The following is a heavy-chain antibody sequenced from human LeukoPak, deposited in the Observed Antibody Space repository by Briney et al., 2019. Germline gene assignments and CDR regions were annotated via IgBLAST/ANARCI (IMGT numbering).Heavy chain of an antibody. CDR1: GFTFSSYG. CDR2: IRYDGSNK. V-gene: IGHV3-30*02. D-gene: IGHD2-2*01. CDR3: AKDFYDMNIPAAIDYYYYMDV. Sequence: GGSLRLSCAASGFTFSSYGMHRVRQAPGKGLEWVAFIRYDGSNKYYADSVKGRFTISRDNSKNTLYLQMNSLRAEDTAVYYCAKDFYDMNIPAAIDYYYYMDVWGKGTTVTVSS. J-gene: IGHJ6*03.